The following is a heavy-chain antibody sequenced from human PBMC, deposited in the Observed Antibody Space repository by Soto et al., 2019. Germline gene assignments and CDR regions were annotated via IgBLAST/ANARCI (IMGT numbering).Heavy chain of an antibody. CDR2: INYSGST. J-gene: IGHJ4*02. Sequence: SDSLSLTCAVSSGSISSYNWNGVLQPPGKGLEWIGFINYSGSTHYNPSLKSRVTISLDTSKHQLSLKLNSVTAADTAVYYCARENYYALEYWGPGTLVTASS. V-gene: IGHV4-59*01. D-gene: IGHD3-10*01. CDR1: SGSISSYN. CDR3: ARENYYALEY.